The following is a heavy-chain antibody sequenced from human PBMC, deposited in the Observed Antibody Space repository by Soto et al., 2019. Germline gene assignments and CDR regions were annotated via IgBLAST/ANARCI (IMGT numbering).Heavy chain of an antibody. CDR2: ISAYNGNT. CDR1: GYTFTNYG. Sequence: GASVKVSCKASGYTFTNYGISWVRQAPGQGLEWMGWISAYNGNTNYAQKLQGRVTMTTDTSTSTAYMELRSLRSDDTAVYYCARAADYYDSSGYYYPFDYWGQGTLVTVSS. V-gene: IGHV1-18*01. J-gene: IGHJ4*02. D-gene: IGHD3-22*01. CDR3: ARAADYYDSSGYYYPFDY.